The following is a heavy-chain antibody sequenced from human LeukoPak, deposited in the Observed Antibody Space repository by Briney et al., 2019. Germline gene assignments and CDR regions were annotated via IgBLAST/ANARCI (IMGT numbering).Heavy chain of an antibody. CDR2: INPKIGGT. J-gene: IGHJ4*02. CDR3: ARDWGNCSGGSCFQDY. CDR1: GYTFTGYY. Sequence: ASVKVSCKASGYTFTGYYMHWVRQAPGQGLEWIGWINPKIGGTSSAQKFQGRVTMTRDTSISVAYMELSSLGSDDTAVYYCARDWGNCSGGSCFQDYWGQGTLLIVSS. D-gene: IGHD2-15*01. V-gene: IGHV1-2*02.